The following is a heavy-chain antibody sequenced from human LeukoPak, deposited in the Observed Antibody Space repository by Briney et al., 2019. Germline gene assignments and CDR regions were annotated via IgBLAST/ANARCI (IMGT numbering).Heavy chain of an antibody. D-gene: IGHD3-10*01. J-gene: IGHJ6*02. CDR2: TYYRSKWYN. Sequence: QTLSLTCAISGDSPSSNTAAWNWIRHSPSSGLEWLGRTYYRSKWYNDYAVSVKSRITINPDTSKNQFSLQLNSVTPEDTAVYYCARWHGSGSYFYYGMDVWGQGTTVTVSS. V-gene: IGHV6-1*01. CDR3: ARWHGSGSYFYYGMDV. CDR1: GDSPSSNTAA.